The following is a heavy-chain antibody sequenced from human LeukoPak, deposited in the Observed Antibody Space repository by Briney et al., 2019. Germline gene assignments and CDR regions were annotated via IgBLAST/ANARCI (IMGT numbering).Heavy chain of an antibody. D-gene: IGHD7-27*01. CDR1: GFTVSSSY. V-gene: IGHV3-53*01. CDR2: IYSGGST. Sequence: GGSLRLSCAASGFTVSSSYMSWVRQAPGKGLEWVSVIYSGGSTYYADSVKGRFTISRDNSKNTLYLQMNSLRAEDTAVYYCASLQAGDDKTWSDYWGQGTLVTVSS. CDR3: ASLQAGDDKTWSDY. J-gene: IGHJ4*02.